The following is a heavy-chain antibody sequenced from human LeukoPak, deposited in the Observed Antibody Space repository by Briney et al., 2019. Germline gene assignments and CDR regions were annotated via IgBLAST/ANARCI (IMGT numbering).Heavy chain of an antibody. CDR1: GGSISSYY. D-gene: IGHD3-10*01. Sequence: SETLSLTCTVSGGSISSYYWSWIRQPPGKELEWIGYIYYSENTNYNPSLKSRVTISVDTSKNQFSLKLSSVTAADTAVYYCAREGLASMIRGVIGYWGQGTLVTVSS. CDR2: IYYSENT. V-gene: IGHV4-59*01. J-gene: IGHJ4*02. CDR3: AREGLASMIRGVIGY.